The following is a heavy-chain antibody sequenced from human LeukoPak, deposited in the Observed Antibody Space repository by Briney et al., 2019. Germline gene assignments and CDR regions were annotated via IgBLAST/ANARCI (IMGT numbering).Heavy chain of an antibody. V-gene: IGHV3-9*01. J-gene: IGHJ3*02. CDR2: ISWNSGSI. CDR1: GFTFDDYA. D-gene: IGHD1-1*01. Sequence: GGSLRLSCAASGFTFDDYAMHWVRQAPGKGLEWVSGISWNSGSIGYADSVKGRFTISRDNAKNSLYLQMNSLRAEDTALYYCAKDIGAYNWNEGTPIWGQGTMVTVSS. CDR3: AKDIGAYNWNEGTPI.